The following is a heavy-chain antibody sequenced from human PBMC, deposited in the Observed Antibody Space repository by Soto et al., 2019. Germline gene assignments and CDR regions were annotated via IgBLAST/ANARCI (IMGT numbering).Heavy chain of an antibody. Sequence: PPGKGLEWIGEIYHSGSTNYNPSLKSRVTISVDKSKNQFSLKLSSVTAADTAVYYCASMRTEAAAVYYFDYWGQGTLVTVSS. CDR3: ASMRTEAAAVYYFDY. J-gene: IGHJ4*02. CDR2: IYHSGST. D-gene: IGHD6-13*01. V-gene: IGHV4-4*02.